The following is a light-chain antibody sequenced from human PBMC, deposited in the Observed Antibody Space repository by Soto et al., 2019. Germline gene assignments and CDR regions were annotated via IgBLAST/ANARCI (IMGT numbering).Light chain of an antibody. J-gene: IGKJ1*01. V-gene: IGKV3-15*01. CDR2: SAF. CDR3: QQYNKWPPWT. Sequence: EIVLTPSPATLSVSPGESATLSCRASQSISNSLAWYQQKPGQAPRLVIYSAFTRATGIPARFSGSGSGTEFTLTISSLQSEDFAVYYCQQYNKWPPWTFGQGTKVDIK. CDR1: QSISNS.